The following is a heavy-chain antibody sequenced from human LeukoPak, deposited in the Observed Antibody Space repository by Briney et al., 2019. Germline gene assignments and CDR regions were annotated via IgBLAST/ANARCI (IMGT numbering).Heavy chain of an antibody. D-gene: IGHD6-19*01. J-gene: IGHJ3*02. CDR1: GGSVSGGSYY. CDR2: IYYSGST. V-gene: IGHV4-61*01. Sequence: SETLSLTCTVSGGSVSGGSYYCSWIRQPPGKGLEWIGYIYYSGSTNYNPSLKSRVTISVDTSKNQFSLKLSSVTAADTAVYYCARQSSGWYRDAFDIWGLGTMVTVSS. CDR3: ARQSSGWYRDAFDI.